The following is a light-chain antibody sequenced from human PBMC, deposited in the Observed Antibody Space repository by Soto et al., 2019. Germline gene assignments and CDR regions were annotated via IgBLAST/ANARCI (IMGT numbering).Light chain of an antibody. CDR3: QKYNTAPWT. V-gene: IGKV1-27*01. CDR1: QGISNY. Sequence: DIQITQSPSSLSASVGDRVTLTCRASQGISNYLAWYQQKPGKLPTLLIYDASTLQSGVPSRFSGSGSGTDFTLTISSLQPADVATYYCQKYNTAPWTFGQGTKVEIK. CDR2: DAS. J-gene: IGKJ1*01.